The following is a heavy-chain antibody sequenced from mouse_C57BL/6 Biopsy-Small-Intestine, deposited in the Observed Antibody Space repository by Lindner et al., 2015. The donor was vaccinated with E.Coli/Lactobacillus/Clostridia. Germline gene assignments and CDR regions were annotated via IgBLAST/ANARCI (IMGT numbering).Heavy chain of an antibody. CDR3: VRALIPGWEHFALLTGYYTFEK. J-gene: IGHJ3*02. CDR2: ISPYNGDT. CDR1: GYTFTSYG. D-gene: IGHD2-3*01. V-gene: IGHV1-81*01. Sequence: SVKVSCKTSGYTFTSYGISWVRQAPGQGPEWLGGISPYNGDTNYAQSLQDRITVTADTSTSTVYMELRSLRPDDTATYFCVRALIPGWEHFALLTGYYTFEKWGQGTLVTV.